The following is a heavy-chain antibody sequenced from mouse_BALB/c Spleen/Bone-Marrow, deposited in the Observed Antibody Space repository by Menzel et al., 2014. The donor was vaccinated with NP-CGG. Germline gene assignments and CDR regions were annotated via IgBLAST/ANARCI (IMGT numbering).Heavy chain of an antibody. Sequence: EVMLVESGGGLVQPGGSLKLSCAASGFTFSSYTMSWVRQTPEKRLEWVAYISNSGGSIYYPDTVKGRLTISRDNAKNTLYLQMSSLKSEDTAMYYCARLPFDYWGQGTTLTVSS. CDR1: GFTFSSYT. CDR2: ISNSGGSI. CDR3: ARLPFDY. V-gene: IGHV5-12-2*01. J-gene: IGHJ2*01.